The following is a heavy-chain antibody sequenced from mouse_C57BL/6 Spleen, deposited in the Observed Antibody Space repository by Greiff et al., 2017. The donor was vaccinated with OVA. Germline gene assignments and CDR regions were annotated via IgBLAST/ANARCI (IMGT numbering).Heavy chain of an antibody. CDR2: ISSGSSTI. Sequence: EVKLVESGGGLVKPGGSLKLSCAASGFTFSDYGMHWVRQAPEKGLEWVAYISSGSSTIYYADTVKGRFTISRDNAKNTLFLQMTSLRSEDTAMYYCAKVGIYYYGSSPYYFDDWGKGTTLTVSS. V-gene: IGHV5-17*01. D-gene: IGHD1-1*01. J-gene: IGHJ2*01. CDR1: GFTFSDYG. CDR3: AKVGIYYYGSSPYYFDD.